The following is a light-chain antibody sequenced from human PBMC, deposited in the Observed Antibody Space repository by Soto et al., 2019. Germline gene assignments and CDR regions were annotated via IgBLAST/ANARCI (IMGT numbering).Light chain of an antibody. Sequence: EIVLTQSPGTLSLSPGERATLSCRASQSISSNYLAWYQQKPGRAPRLLIYAASSRATGIPDRFTGSGSGTDFTLTISRLEPEDFAVYYCQQYGSSVSTFGQGTRLEIK. CDR2: AAS. V-gene: IGKV3-20*01. CDR1: QSISSNY. J-gene: IGKJ2*01. CDR3: QQYGSSVST.